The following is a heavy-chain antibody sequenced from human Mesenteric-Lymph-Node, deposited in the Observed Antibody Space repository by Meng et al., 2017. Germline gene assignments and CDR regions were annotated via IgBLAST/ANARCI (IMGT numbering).Heavy chain of an antibody. CDR1: GFTFSSYA. Sequence: GESLKISCAASGFTFSSYALHWVRQAPGKGLEWVAIVSYDGTNKNYADSVKGRFTISRDNAKNSLYLQMNSLRAEDTAVYYCAKDWGYSFGYGVHAFDFWGQGTLVTVSS. D-gene: IGHD5-18*01. J-gene: IGHJ3*01. V-gene: IGHV3-30*04. CDR3: AKDWGYSFGYGVHAFDF. CDR2: VSYDGTNK.